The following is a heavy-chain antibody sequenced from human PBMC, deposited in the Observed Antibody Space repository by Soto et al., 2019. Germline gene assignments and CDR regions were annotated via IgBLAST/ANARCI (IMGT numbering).Heavy chain of an antibody. CDR3: ASLFVDTAMATSINDYYYGMDV. CDR2: IYYSGST. D-gene: IGHD5-18*01. V-gene: IGHV4-30-4*01. Sequence: SETLSLTCTVSGGSISSGDYYWSWIRQPPGKGLEWIGYIYYSGSTYYNPSLKSRVTISVDTSKNQFSLKLSSVTAADTAVYYCASLFVDTAMATSINDYYYGMDVWGQGTTVTVSS. J-gene: IGHJ6*02. CDR1: GGSISSGDYY.